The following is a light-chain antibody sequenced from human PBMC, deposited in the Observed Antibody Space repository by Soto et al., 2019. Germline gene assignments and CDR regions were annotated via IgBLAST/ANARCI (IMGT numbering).Light chain of an antibody. J-gene: IGKJ1*01. Sequence: DIQMTQSPSTLSGSVGDRVTLTCRASQTISSRLAWYQQKPGKAPRLLIYKASTSTSGVPSRFSGSGSGTEFTLTISSLQHDDFATYYCQHYNSYSQAFGQGTKVELK. CDR1: QTISSR. V-gene: IGKV1-5*03. CDR3: QHYNSYSQA. CDR2: KAS.